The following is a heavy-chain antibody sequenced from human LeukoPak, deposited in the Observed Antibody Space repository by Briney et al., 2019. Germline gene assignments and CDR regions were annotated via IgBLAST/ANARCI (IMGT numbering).Heavy chain of an antibody. J-gene: IGHJ4*02. Sequence: GGSLRLSCAASGFTFSDYEMNWVRQAPGKGLEWLSYISTGGRTIKYADSVKGRFAISRDNARSSLFLQMTNLRVEDTAVYFCARGATVTYYFDHWGQGALVAVSS. CDR2: ISTGGRTI. CDR3: ARGATVTYYFDH. CDR1: GFTFSDYE. V-gene: IGHV3-48*03. D-gene: IGHD4-17*01.